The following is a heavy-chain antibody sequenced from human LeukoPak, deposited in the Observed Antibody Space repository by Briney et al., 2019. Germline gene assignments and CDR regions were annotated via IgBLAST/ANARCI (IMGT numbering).Heavy chain of an antibody. CDR2: ISSDGSDK. D-gene: IGHD3-9*01. V-gene: IGHV3-30*03. CDR1: GFTFRSYA. CDR3: ARTLYYDILTGYSPTPYYFDY. J-gene: IGHJ4*02. Sequence: GGSLRLSCAASGFTFRSYAMHWVRQAPGKGLEWVAVISSDGSDKFYADSVKGRFTISRDNSKNTLYLQMNSLRAEDTAVYYCARTLYYDILTGYSPTPYYFDYWGQGTLVTVSS.